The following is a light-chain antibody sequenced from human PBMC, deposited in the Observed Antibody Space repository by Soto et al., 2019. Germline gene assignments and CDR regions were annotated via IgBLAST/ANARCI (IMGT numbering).Light chain of an antibody. V-gene: IGLV2-8*01. J-gene: IGLJ1*01. Sequence: QSALTQPPSASGSPGQSVTISCTGTSSDVGDNYFSWDQQHLCKAPKLIIYEVSQQPSGAPDRFSGPKSGTKASLTVSGLQTEDEADYYRSAYAGSNNFVSGSGNKATVL. CDR2: EVS. CDR1: SSDVGDNY. CDR3: SAYAGSNNFV.